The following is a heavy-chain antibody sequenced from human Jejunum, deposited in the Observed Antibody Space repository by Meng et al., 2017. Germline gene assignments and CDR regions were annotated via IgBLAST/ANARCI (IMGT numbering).Heavy chain of an antibody. D-gene: IGHD3-10*01. CDR3: ARDSRAYYHGPGNYYFDL. CDR2: NSVYNGDT. V-gene: IGHV1-18*01. Sequence: ASVKVSCKASGYPFSNYAIVWVRQAPGQGPEWMWWNSVYNGDTKSSQKFQGRVALTTDTSTTTAYMEVTSLRGDDTAVYYCARDSRAYYHGPGNYYFDLWGQGTLVTVSS. J-gene: IGHJ4*02. CDR1: GYPFSNYA.